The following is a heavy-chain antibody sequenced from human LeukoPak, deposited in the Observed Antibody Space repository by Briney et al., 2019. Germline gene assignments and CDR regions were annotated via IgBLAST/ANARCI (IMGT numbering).Heavy chain of an antibody. CDR2: INHSGST. CDR1: GGSFSGYY. V-gene: IGHV4-34*01. D-gene: IGHD3-10*01. Sequence: SETLSLTCAVYGGSFSGYYWSWIRQPPGKGLEWIGEINHSGSTNYNPSLKSRVTISVDTSKNQFSLKLSSVTAADTAVYYCAGKRITMVRGQSLQDYWGQGTLVTVSS. J-gene: IGHJ4*02. CDR3: AGKRITMVRGQSLQDY.